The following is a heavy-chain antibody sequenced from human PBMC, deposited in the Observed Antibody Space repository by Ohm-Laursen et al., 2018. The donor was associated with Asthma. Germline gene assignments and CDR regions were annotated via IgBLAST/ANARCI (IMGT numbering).Heavy chain of an antibody. CDR3: ARGATMVRGVNAFDI. J-gene: IGHJ3*02. V-gene: IGHV3-7*03. CDR1: GFTFSSYW. Sequence: SLRLSCTASGFTFSSYWMSWVRQAPGNGLEWVANIKQDGSEKYYVDSVKGRFTISRDNAKNSLYLQMNSLRAEDTAVYYCARGATMVRGVNAFDIWGQGTMVTVSS. D-gene: IGHD3-10*01. CDR2: IKQDGSEK.